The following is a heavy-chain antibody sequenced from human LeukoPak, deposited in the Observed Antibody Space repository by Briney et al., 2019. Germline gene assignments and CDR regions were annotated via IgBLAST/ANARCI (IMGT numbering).Heavy chain of an antibody. D-gene: IGHD1-14*01. CDR3: ARASEDYYYYYMDV. CDR2: IYHSGST. CDR1: GYSISSGYY. J-gene: IGHJ6*03. V-gene: IGHV4-38-2*02. Sequence: SETLSLTCTVSGYSISSGYYWGWIRQPPGKGLGWIGSIYHSGSTYYNPSLKSRVTISVDTSKNQFSLKLSSVTAADTAVYYCARASEDYYYYYMDVWGKGTTVTISS.